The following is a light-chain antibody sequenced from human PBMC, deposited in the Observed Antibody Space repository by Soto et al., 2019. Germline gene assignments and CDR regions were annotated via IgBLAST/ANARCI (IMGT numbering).Light chain of an antibody. CDR1: QSISSR. Sequence: DIQMTQSPSTLSASVGDRVTITCRASQSISSRLAWYQQKPGKAPKLLIYKASSLESGVPSRFSGSGSGTAFTLTISSLQPDDFATYYCQHYNSYPWTFGQGTKVEIK. V-gene: IGKV1-5*03. CDR2: KAS. CDR3: QHYNSYPWT. J-gene: IGKJ1*01.